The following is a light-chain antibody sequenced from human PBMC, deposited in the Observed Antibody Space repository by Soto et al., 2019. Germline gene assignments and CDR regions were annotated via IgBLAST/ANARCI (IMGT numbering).Light chain of an antibody. CDR1: QGISSY. J-gene: IGKJ1*01. CDR2: AAS. CDR3: QQLNSYPPWT. Sequence: DIQLTQSPSFLSASVGDRVTITCRASQGISSYLAWYQQKPGKAPKLLIYAASTLQSGVPSRFSGGGSATEFTLTTSSLQPEDFATYYCQQLNSYPPWTFGQGTKVEIK. V-gene: IGKV1-9*01.